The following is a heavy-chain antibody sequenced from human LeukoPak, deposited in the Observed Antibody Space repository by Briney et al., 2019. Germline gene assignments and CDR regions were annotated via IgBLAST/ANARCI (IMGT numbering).Heavy chain of an antibody. J-gene: IGHJ5*02. D-gene: IGHD1-26*01. CDR1: GHTFTSYD. V-gene: IGHV1-8*01. CDR2: MNPNSGNT. CDR3: ARAVGNRYSGSYKFDP. Sequence: GASVKVSCEASGHTFTSYDINWVRQATGQGLEWMGWMNPNSGNTGYAQKFQGRVTMTRNTSISTAYVELSSLRSEDTAVYYCARAVGNRYSGSYKFDPWGQGTLVTVSS.